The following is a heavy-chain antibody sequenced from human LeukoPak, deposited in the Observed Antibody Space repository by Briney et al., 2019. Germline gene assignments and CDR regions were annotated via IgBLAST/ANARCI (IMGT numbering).Heavy chain of an antibody. D-gene: IGHD2-15*01. CDR1: GGSISSYY. CDR2: IYYSGST. CDR3: ARAGGYCSGGSCHNWFDP. V-gene: IGHV4-59*12. Sequence: PSETLSLTCTVSGGSISSYYWSWIRQPPGKGLERIGYIYYSGSTNYNPSLKSRVTMSVDTSKNQFSLKLSSVTAADTAVYYCARAGGYCSGGSCHNWFDPWGQGTLVTVSS. J-gene: IGHJ5*02.